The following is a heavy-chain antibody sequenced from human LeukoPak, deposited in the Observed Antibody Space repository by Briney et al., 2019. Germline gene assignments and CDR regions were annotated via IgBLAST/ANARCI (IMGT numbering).Heavy chain of an antibody. CDR3: ARIDGYSYGYAYYYYGMDV. CDR2: INPNSGGT. D-gene: IGHD5-18*01. V-gene: IGHV1-2*02. J-gene: IGHJ6*02. CDR1: GYTFTGYY. Sequence: ASVKVSCKASGYTFTGYYMHWVRQAPGQGLEWMGWINPNSGGTNYAQKFQGRVTMTRDTSISTAYMELSRLRSDDTAVYYCARIDGYSYGYAYYYYGMDVWGQGTTVTVSS.